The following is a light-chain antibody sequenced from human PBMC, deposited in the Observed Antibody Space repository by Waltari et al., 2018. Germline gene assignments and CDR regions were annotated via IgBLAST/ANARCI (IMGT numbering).Light chain of an antibody. V-gene: IGLV3-25*03. CDR1: ILSKEY. J-gene: IGLJ1*01. Sequence: SDELTQPPSVSVSPGQTARITCSGDILSKEYAYGYQHKPGQAPVLVIYKDSERPSGIPDRFSGSSSGTTVTLTISAVQAEDEAAYYCQSTDASETFVFGTGATVTVL. CDR3: QSTDASETFV. CDR2: KDS.